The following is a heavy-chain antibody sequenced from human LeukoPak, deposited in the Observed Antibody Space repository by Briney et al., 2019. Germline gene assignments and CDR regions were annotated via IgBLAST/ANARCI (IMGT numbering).Heavy chain of an antibody. CDR3: VKEHVDRAFTRSFEI. J-gene: IGHJ3*02. CDR2: ISPDKT. D-gene: IGHD3-10*01. CDR1: GFSFSTNP. V-gene: IGHV3-23*01. Sequence: GGSLRLSCAASGFSFSTNPMSWVRQAPGKGLEWVSAISPDKTYYADSVKGRLTISRDNYKKTVDLHMSSPRAEDTAIYYCVKEHVDRAFTRSFEIWGQGTVVTVSS.